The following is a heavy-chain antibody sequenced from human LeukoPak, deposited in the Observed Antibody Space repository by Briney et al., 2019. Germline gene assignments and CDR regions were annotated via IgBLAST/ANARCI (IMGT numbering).Heavy chain of an antibody. CDR3: ARQHPHSSSWYDFDY. D-gene: IGHD6-13*01. CDR2: IYPGDSDT. V-gene: IGHV5-51*01. CDR1: GYSFTSYW. J-gene: IGHJ4*02. Sequence: GESLKISCKGSGYSFTSYWIGWVRQMPGKGLEWMGIIYPGDSDTRYSPSLQGQVTISADKSISTAYLQWSSLKASDTAMNYCARQHPHSSSWYDFDYWGQGTLVTVSS.